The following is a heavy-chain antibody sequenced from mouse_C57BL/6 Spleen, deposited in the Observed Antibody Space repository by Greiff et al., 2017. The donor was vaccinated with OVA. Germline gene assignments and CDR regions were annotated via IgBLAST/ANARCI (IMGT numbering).Heavy chain of an antibody. V-gene: IGHV10-1*01. D-gene: IGHD1-1*01. J-gene: IGHJ4*01. CDR1: GFSFNTYA. Sequence: EVQLVESGGGLVQPKGSLKLSCAASGFSFNTYAMNWVRQAPGKGLEWVARIRSKSNNYATYYADSVKDRFTISRDDSESMLYLQMNNLKTEDTAMYYCVRPDYYGPNYYAMDYWGQGTSVTVSS. CDR2: IRSKSNNYAT. CDR3: VRPDYYGPNYYAMDY.